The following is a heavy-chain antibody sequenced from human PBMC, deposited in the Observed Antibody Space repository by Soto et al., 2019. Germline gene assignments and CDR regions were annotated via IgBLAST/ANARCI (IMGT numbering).Heavy chain of an antibody. V-gene: IGHV3-23*01. J-gene: IGHJ4*02. CDR1: GFTFSSYA. CDR3: ADVGIVAHPALDY. D-gene: IGHD5-12*01. Sequence: GVSLSLSCAASGFTFSSYAMSWVRQAPGKGLEWVSAISGSGGSTYYADSVKGRFTISRDNSKNTLYLQMNSLRAEDTAVYYCADVGIVAHPALDYWGQGTLVTVSS. CDR2: ISGSGGST.